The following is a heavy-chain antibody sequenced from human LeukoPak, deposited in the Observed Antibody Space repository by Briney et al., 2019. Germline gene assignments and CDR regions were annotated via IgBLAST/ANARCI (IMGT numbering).Heavy chain of an antibody. J-gene: IGHJ5*02. D-gene: IGHD3-22*01. CDR1: GYSFTDSW. V-gene: IGHV5-51*01. Sequence: GESLKISCKGSGYSFTDSWIAWVRQMPGKGLEWMGIFYPGDSDTRYSPSFQGQVTISADKSISTAYLQWSSLKASDTAMYYCARRWYHSSYNWFDPWGQGTLVTVSS. CDR2: FYPGDSDT. CDR3: ARRWYHSSYNWFDP.